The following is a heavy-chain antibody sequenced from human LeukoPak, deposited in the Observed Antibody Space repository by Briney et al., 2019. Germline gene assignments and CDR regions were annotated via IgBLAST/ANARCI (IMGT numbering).Heavy chain of an antibody. CDR1: GFTFSSYW. D-gene: IGHD3-22*01. Sequence: GGSLRLSCAASGFTFSSYWMSWVRQAPGKGLEWVANIKQGGSERYSVDSVKGRFTISRDNAKNSLYLQMNSLRAEDTAVYYCARDRVDYYDSSGYSPSYFDYWGQGTLVTVSS. CDR3: ARDRVDYYDSSGYSPSYFDY. J-gene: IGHJ4*02. V-gene: IGHV3-7*01. CDR2: IKQGGSER.